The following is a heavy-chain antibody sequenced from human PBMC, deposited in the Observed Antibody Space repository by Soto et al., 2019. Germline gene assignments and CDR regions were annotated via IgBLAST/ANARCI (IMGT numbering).Heavy chain of an antibody. D-gene: IGHD3-3*01. CDR2: IYHSGST. V-gene: IGHV4-4*02. J-gene: IGHJ4*02. CDR3: ARSGAFWSGYYTCFDY. Sequence: PSETLCLTCAVSGGSIISSNWWSWVRQPPGKGLEWIGEIYHSGSTNYNPSLKSRVTISVDKSKNQFSLKLSSVTAADTAVYYCARSGAFWSGYYTCFDYWGQGTLVTV. CDR1: GGSIISSNW.